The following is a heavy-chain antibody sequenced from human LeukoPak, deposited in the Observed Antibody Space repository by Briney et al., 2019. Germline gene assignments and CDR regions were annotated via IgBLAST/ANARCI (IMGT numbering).Heavy chain of an antibody. CDR2: IYYSGST. CDR3: ARESRRIAAAGPSYYMDV. J-gene: IGHJ6*03. CDR1: GGSISSSSYY. V-gene: IGHV4-39*07. D-gene: IGHD6-13*01. Sequence: PSETLSLTCTVSGGSISSSSYYWGWIRQPPGKGLEWIGNIYYSGSTYYNPSLKSRVTISVDTSKNQFSLMLNSVTAADTAVYYCARESRRIAAAGPSYYMDVWGRGTTVTVSS.